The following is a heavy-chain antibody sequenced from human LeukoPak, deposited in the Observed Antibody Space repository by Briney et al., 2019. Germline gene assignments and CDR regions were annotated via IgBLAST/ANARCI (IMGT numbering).Heavy chain of an antibody. Sequence: GGSLRLSCAASGFSVSTDYMSWVRQAPGKGLEWGSVLYSDGNTKYADSVQGRFTISRDNSKNTLYLEMNSRSPDDTAVYYCARGVEPLAANTLAYWGQGTLVTVSS. D-gene: IGHD1-14*01. CDR2: LYSDGNT. J-gene: IGHJ4*02. V-gene: IGHV3-53*01. CDR3: ARGVEPLAANTLAY. CDR1: GFSVSTDY.